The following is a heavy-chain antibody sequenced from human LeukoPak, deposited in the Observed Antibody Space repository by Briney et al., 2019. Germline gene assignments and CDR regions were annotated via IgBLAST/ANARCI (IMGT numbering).Heavy chain of an antibody. J-gene: IGHJ6*02. CDR1: GGTFSSYA. CDR2: IIPIFGTA. D-gene: IGHD4-17*01. Sequence: SVKVSCKASGGTFSSYAISWVRQAPGQGLEWMGGIIPIFGTANYAQKFQGRVTITADESTSTAYMELSSLRSKDTAVYYCASANIYGDYESPEFYYYYGMDVWGQGTTVTVSS. V-gene: IGHV1-69*13. CDR3: ASANIYGDYESPEFYYYYGMDV.